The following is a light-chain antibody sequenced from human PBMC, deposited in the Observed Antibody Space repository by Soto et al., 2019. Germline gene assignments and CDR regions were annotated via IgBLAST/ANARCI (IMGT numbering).Light chain of an antibody. Sequence: QSVLTQPPSVSAAPGQKVTISCSVSSSNIGNNYVSWYQQLPGTAPNLLIYDNNKRPSGIPDRFSGSKSGTSATLGITGLQTGDEADYYCGTWDSSLSAFYVFGTGTKVTVL. V-gene: IGLV1-51*01. CDR1: SSNIGNNY. CDR2: DNN. CDR3: GTWDSSLSAFYV. J-gene: IGLJ1*01.